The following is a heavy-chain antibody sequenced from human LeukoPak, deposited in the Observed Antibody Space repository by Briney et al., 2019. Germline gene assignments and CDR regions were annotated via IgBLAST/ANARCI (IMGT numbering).Heavy chain of an antibody. J-gene: IGHJ3*02. Sequence: KASETLSLTCAVSGVSISRYYWGWIRQPPGKGLEWIGSIYHSGSTYYNPSLKSRVTISVDTSKNQFSLKLSSVSAADTAVYYCARDLDTIFGDAFDIWGQGTMVTVSS. CDR1: GVSISRYY. D-gene: IGHD3-3*01. V-gene: IGHV4-38-2*02. CDR2: IYHSGST. CDR3: ARDLDTIFGDAFDI.